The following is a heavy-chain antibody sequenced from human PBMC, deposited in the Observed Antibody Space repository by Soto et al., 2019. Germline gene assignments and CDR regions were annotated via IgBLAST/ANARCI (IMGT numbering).Heavy chain of an antibody. D-gene: IGHD1-26*01. CDR2: IIPIFGTA. CDR3: ARDGGRHSGGIDY. V-gene: IGHV1-69*01. J-gene: IGHJ4*02. Sequence: QVQLVQSGAEVKKPGSSVKVSCKGSGGTFSSYSINWVRQAPGQGVEWMGEIIPIFGTANYAQKFQGRVTITADESTSTAYMELSSLRSEDTAVYYCARDGGRHSGGIDYWGQGPLVTVSS. CDR1: GGTFSSYS.